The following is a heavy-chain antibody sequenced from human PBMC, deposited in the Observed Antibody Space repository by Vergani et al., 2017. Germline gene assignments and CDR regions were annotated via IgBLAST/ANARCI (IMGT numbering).Heavy chain of an antibody. J-gene: IGHJ2*01. CDR1: GFPFSSYG. V-gene: IGHV3-33*01. Sequence: QVQLVESGGGVVKPGRSLRLSCAASGFPFSSYGMHWVRQAPGQGLEWVAVIWYDGSNKYYADSVKGRFTISRDNSKTTLYLQRNSLRAEDTAVYYCAGDPGACSSGSCYSWYFDLWGRGTLVTVSS. CDR2: IWYDGSNK. D-gene: IGHD2-15*01. CDR3: AGDPGACSSGSCYSWYFDL.